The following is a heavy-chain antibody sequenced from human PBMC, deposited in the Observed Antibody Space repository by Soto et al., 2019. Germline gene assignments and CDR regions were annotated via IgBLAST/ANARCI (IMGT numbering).Heavy chain of an antibody. V-gene: IGHV4-30-2*01. Sequence: TLSLTCAVSGGSISGGVYSWSWIRQPPGKGLEWIGYIYHSGSTYYNPSLKSRVTISVDRSKNQFSMRLSSVTAADTAVYYCARVQDRGGQGTLVTVSS. CDR3: ARVQDR. D-gene: IGHD1-1*01. CDR1: GGSISGGVYS. CDR2: IYHSGST. J-gene: IGHJ4*02.